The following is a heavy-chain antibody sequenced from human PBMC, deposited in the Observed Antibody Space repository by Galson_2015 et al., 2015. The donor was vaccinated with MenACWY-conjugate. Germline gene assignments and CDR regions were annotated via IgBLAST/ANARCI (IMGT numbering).Heavy chain of an antibody. J-gene: IGHJ5*02. CDR3: SRGYDWCSYFRA. V-gene: IGHV3-53*01. D-gene: IGHD2-8*01. Sequence: SLRLSCAVSGFSVTDNCLSWVRQAPGKGPEWIAMVDRVGATIYAESVRGRSTVSRNNFKNTVILPMNSLRAEDTAAYRGSRGYDWCSYFRAWGQGAQVTVSS. CDR1: GFSVTDNC. CDR2: VDRVGAT.